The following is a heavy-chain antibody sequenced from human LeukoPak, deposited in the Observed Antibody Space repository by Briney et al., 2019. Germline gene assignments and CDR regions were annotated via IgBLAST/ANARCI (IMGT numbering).Heavy chain of an antibody. D-gene: IGHD2-2*01. CDR2: IYTSGST. CDR3: ARGVVPAAINWFDP. Sequence: SETLSLTCTVSGGSISSYYWSWIRQPAGKGLEWIGRIYTSGSTNYNPSLKSRATMSVDTSKNQFSLKLSSVTAADTAVYYCARGVVPAAINWFDPWGQGTLVTVSS. V-gene: IGHV4-4*07. J-gene: IGHJ5*02. CDR1: GGSISSYY.